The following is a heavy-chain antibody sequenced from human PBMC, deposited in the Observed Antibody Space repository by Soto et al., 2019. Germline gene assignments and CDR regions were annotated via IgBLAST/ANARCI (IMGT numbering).Heavy chain of an antibody. CDR1: GGSISSYY. J-gene: IGHJ5*02. CDR3: ARARRGEATAGWFDP. Sequence: QVQLQESGPGLVKPSETLSLTCTVSGGSISSYYWSWIRQPPGKGLVWIGYIYYSGSTNHNPSLKRRVTISVDTSKNQCSPKLSSVTAADTAVYYCARARRGEATAGWFDPWGQGTLVTVSS. D-gene: IGHD1-26*01. V-gene: IGHV4-59*01. CDR2: IYYSGST.